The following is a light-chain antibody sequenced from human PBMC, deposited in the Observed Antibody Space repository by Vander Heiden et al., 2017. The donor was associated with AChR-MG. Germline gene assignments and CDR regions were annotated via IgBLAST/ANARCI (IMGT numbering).Light chain of an antibody. CDR1: TLGDKY. J-gene: IGLJ1*01. CDR3: QAWDISTAV. CDR2: QDK. V-gene: IGLV3-1*01. Sequence: SYELTQPPSVSVSPGQTASIICSGHTLGDKYASWYQQRPGQSPILVIYQDKKRPSGIPERFSGSNSGDTATLTISETQFMDEADYYCQAWDISTAVFGTGTKVTVL.